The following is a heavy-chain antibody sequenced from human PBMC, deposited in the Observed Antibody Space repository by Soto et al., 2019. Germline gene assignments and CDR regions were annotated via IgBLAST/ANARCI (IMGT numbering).Heavy chain of an antibody. CDR1: GGTFSSYT. CDR2: IIPILGIA. D-gene: IGHD6-19*01. V-gene: IGHV1-69*02. J-gene: IGHJ4*02. CDR3: ASNMQGWPNDY. Sequence: QVQLVQSGAEVKKPGSSVKVSCKASGGTFSSYTISWVRQAPGQGLEWMGRIIPILGIANYAQKYQGRVTITADKSTSTADMELSSLRSEDTAVYYCASNMQGWPNDYWGQGTLVTVSS.